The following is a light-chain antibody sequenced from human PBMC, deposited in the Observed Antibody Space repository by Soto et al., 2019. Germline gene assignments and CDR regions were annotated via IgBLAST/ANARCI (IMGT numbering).Light chain of an antibody. CDR1: QSVSSN. V-gene: IGKV3-15*01. J-gene: IGKJ2*01. CDR3: QQYNNWPYT. Sequence: EIVMTQSPGTLSVSPGERATLSCRASQSVSSNLAWYQQKPGQAPRLLLYGASTRATGSPVRFSGSGSGTEFTLTISSLESEDFAVYYCQQYNNWPYTFGQGTKLEIK. CDR2: GAS.